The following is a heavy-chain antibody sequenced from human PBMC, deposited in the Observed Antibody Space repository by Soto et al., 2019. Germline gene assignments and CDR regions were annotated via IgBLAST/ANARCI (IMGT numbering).Heavy chain of an antibody. D-gene: IGHD1-1*01. CDR3: ARDLVFQRFLEPDYGMDV. Sequence: EVQLLESGGGLVQPGGSLRLSCAASGFTFSSYAMSWVRQAPGKGLEWVSAISGSGGSTYYADSVKGRFTISRDNPKNTLYLQMNSLRAEDTAVYYCARDLVFQRFLEPDYGMDVWGQGTTVTVSS. V-gene: IGHV3-23*01. J-gene: IGHJ6*02. CDR1: GFTFSSYA. CDR2: ISGSGGST.